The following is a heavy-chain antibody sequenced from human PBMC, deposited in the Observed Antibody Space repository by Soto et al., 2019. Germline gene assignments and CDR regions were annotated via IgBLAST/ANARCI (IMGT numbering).Heavy chain of an antibody. V-gene: IGHV3-33*08. Sequence: ESGGGVVQPGRSLRLSCAASGFTFSYYGMHWVRQAPGKGLEWVAIIWYDESNKYYADSVTGRFTISRDNSNNMVYLQMSSLRAEDTAVYYCAKGGSNAAMDVWGQGTTVTVSS. CDR3: AKGGSNAAMDV. CDR1: GFTFSYYG. J-gene: IGHJ6*02. CDR2: IWYDESNK. D-gene: IGHD1-26*01.